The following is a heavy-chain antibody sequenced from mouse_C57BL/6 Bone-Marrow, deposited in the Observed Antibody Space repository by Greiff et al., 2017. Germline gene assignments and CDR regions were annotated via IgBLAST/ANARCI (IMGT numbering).Heavy chain of an antibody. CDR2: IYPGSGST. J-gene: IGHJ1*03. V-gene: IGHV1-55*01. CDR1: GYTFTSYW. CDR3: ARIGDYDDWYFDV. Sequence: QVQLQQSGAELVKPGASVKMSCKASGYTFTSYWITWVKQRPGQGLEWIGDIYPGSGSTNYNEKFKSKATLTVDTSSSTAYMQLSSLTSEDSAVYYCARIGDYDDWYFDVWGTGTTVTVSS. D-gene: IGHD2-4*01.